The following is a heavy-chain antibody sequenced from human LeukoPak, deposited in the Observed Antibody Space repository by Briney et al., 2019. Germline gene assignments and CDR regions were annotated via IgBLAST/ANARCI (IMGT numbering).Heavy chain of an antibody. CDR3: ARGATGFWSGSNDY. J-gene: IGHJ4*02. CDR2: INHSGST. Sequence: SETLSLTCAVYGGSFSDYYWSWIRQPPGKGLEWIGEINHSGSTNYNPSLKSRVTISVDTSKNQFSLKLSSVTAADTAVYYCARGATGFWSGSNDYWGQGTLVTVSS. D-gene: IGHD3-3*01. V-gene: IGHV4-34*01. CDR1: GGSFSDYY.